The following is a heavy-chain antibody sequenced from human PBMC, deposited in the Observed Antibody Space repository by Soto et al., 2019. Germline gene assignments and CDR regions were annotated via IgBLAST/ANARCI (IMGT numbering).Heavy chain of an antibody. Sequence: GSGPTLVNPTQPQTLPCTFSGFSLSTRGVGVGWIRQPPGKALEWLALIYWDADKLYSPSLKSRLTITKDTSKNQVVLTMTNMDPVDTATYYCARRAHQYYIGGSYRSDNDAFDIWGQGTMVTVSS. CDR1: GFSLSTRGVG. V-gene: IGHV2-5*02. D-gene: IGHD3-16*02. J-gene: IGHJ3*02. CDR2: IYWDADK. CDR3: ARRAHQYYIGGSYRSDNDAFDI.